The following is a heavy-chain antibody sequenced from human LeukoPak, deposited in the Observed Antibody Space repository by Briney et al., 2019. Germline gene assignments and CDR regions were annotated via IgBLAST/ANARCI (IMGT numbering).Heavy chain of an antibody. CDR2: IYYSGNT. CDR1: GGSISGGSYY. V-gene: IGHV4-61*01. D-gene: IGHD2/OR15-2a*01. CDR3: ARGEYGLFDY. J-gene: IGHJ4*02. Sequence: SETLSLTCTVSGGSISGGSYYWSWIRQPPGKGLEWIGYIYYSGNTKYNLSLKSRVTISVDTSKNQLSLKLNSVTAADTAVYYCARGEYGLFDYWGQGTLVTVSS.